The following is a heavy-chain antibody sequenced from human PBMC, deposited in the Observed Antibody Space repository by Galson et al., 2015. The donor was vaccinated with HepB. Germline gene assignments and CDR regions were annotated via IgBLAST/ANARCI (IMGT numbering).Heavy chain of an antibody. J-gene: IGHJ4*02. Sequence: SCKASGYTFTSYGMHWVRQAPGQRLEWMGWISVGNGYTKYSQKFQGRVTITRDTSASTAHMELSSLRSEDTAVYYCARVPGYYYDTSGHFDYWGQGTRVTVSS. CDR1: GYTFTSYG. D-gene: IGHD3-22*01. CDR3: ARVPGYYYDTSGHFDY. CDR2: ISVGNGYT. V-gene: IGHV1-3*01.